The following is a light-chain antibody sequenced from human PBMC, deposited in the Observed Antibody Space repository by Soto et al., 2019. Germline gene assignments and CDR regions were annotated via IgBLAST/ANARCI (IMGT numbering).Light chain of an antibody. CDR1: QGVSNSY. CDR2: DAS. V-gene: IGKV3-20*01. J-gene: IGKJ1*01. CDR3: QQYGRSPGT. Sequence: EIVLTQSPGTLSLSPGERATLSCRASQGVSNSYLAWYQHKPGQAPRLLIYDASSRATGTPHRFSGSGPGTDFTLTISRLEPEDFAVYYCQQYGRSPGTFGQGTKVDI.